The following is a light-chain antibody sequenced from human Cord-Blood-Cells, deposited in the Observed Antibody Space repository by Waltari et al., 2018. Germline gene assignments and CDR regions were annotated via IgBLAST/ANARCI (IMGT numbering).Light chain of an antibody. CDR2: AAS. CDR1: QSLSSY. V-gene: IGKV1-39*01. CDR3: QQSYSTPYT. Sequence: DIQMTQSPLSLSASVGDSLSITCRASQSLSSYLNWYQQKPWKAPKLPIYAASSLQSGVPSRFSGSGSGTDFTLTISSLQPEDFATYYCQQSYSTPYTFGQGTKLEIK. J-gene: IGKJ2*01.